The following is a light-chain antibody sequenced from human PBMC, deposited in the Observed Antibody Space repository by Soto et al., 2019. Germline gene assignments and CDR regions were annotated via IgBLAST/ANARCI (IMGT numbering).Light chain of an antibody. V-gene: IGLV2-8*01. CDR1: KNDIGVYDF. CDR2: EVV. Sequence: QSVLTQPPSASGSPGQSVTISCTGTKNDIGVYDFVSWYQHHPGKAPRLIIYEVVQRPSGVPDRFSGSKSGNTASLTVSGLQAADEAHYFCTTYAGSNTYVFGSGTKGTVL. J-gene: IGLJ1*01. CDR3: TTYAGSNTYV.